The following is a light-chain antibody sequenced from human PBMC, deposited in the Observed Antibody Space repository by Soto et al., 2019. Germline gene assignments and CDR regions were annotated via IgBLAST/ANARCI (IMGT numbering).Light chain of an antibody. CDR3: QQRSNWPIT. CDR1: QSVSKY. CDR2: DAS. Sequence: EMVLTQSPATLSLSPGERATLSCRTSQSVSKYFAWYQQKPGRAPRLLIYDASSRATGIPARFIGSGSGTDFTLTISSLEPEDFAIYYCQQRSNWPITFGQGTRLEIK. J-gene: IGKJ5*01. V-gene: IGKV3-11*01.